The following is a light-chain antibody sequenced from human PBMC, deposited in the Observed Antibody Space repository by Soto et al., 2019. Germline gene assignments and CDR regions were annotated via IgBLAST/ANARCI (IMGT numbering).Light chain of an antibody. J-gene: IGKJ4*01. CDR1: QSISTY. V-gene: IGKV3-11*01. CDR3: QQRSNGLT. Sequence: EVVLTQSPVTLSLSPGEGATLSCRASQSISTYLAWYRQKPDQAPRLLIYDASNRATGIPARFSGSGSGTDFTLTISSLEPEDFAVYYCQQRSNGLTFGGGTKVEIK. CDR2: DAS.